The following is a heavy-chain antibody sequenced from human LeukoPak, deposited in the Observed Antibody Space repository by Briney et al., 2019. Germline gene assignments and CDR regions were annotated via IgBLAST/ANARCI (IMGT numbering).Heavy chain of an antibody. CDR3: ATAATVTTERLDYFDY. D-gene: IGHD4-17*01. J-gene: IGHJ4*02. V-gene: IGHV1/OR15-1*04. CDR1: GYTFTRYF. CDR2: INPNSGGT. Sequence: ASVRVSCKASGYTFTRYFMHWVRQAPGQELGWMGRINPNSGGTNYAQKFQGRVTMTEDTSTDTAYMELSSLRSEDTAVYYCATAATVTTERLDYFDYWGQGTLVTVSS.